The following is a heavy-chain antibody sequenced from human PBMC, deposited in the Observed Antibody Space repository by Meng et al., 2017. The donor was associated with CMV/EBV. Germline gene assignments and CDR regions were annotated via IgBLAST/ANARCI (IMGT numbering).Heavy chain of an antibody. D-gene: IGHD1-20*01. J-gene: IGHJ6*02. CDR3: ARALEGLYNWNYDYYYGMDV. V-gene: IGHV1-46*01. CDR1: GHTFTSYY. CDR2: INPSGGST. Sequence: ASVKVSCKASGHTFTSYYMHWVRQAPGQGLEWMGIINPSGGSTSYAQKFQGRVTMTRDTSTSTVYMELSSLRSEDTAVYYCARALEGLYNWNYDYYYGMDVWGQGTTVTVSS.